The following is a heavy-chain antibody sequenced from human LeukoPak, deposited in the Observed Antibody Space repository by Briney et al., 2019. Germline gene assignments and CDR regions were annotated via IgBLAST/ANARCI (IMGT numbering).Heavy chain of an antibody. D-gene: IGHD3-22*01. J-gene: IGHJ4*02. CDR3: ARSGPGDYYDTSGYYYCDY. CDR2: INPNSGGT. CDR1: GYTFTGYY. Sequence: ASVKVSCKASGYTFTGYYMHWVRQAPGQGLEWMGRINPNSGGTNYAQKFQGRVTMTRDTSASTAYMELSRLRSDDTAVYYCARSGPGDYYDTSGYYYCDYCGQGTLVTVSS. V-gene: IGHV1-2*06.